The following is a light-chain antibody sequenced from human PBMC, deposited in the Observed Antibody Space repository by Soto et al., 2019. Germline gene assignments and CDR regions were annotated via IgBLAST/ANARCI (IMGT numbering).Light chain of an antibody. Sequence: DIVMTQSPATLSVSPGERATLSCRASQSVSSNLAWYQQKPGQAPRLLIYGASNRATGIPARFSGSGSGTEFNLTISSIKSEDFAVSYCQQYNNWHPIPFGQGTRLEIK. V-gene: IGKV3-15*01. J-gene: IGKJ5*01. CDR3: QQYNNWHPIP. CDR2: GAS. CDR1: QSVSSN.